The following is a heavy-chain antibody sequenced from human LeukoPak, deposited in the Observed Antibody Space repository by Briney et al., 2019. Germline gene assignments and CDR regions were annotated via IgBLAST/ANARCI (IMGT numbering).Heavy chain of an antibody. V-gene: IGHV3-30*18. CDR1: GFTFSSYA. J-gene: IGHJ4*02. CDR2: ISYDGSNK. Sequence: GGSLRLSCAASGFTFSSYAMSWVRQAPGKGLEWVAVISYDGSNKYYADSVKGRFTISRDNSKNSLYLQMNSLRAEDTALYYCAKGNDYSNYSPFDYWGQGTLVTVSS. D-gene: IGHD4-11*01. CDR3: AKGNDYSNYSPFDY.